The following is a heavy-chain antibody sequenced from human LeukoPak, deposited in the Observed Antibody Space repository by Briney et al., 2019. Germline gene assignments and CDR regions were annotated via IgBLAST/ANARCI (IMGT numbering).Heavy chain of an antibody. D-gene: IGHD2/OR15-2a*01. V-gene: IGHV4-59*12. Sequence: PSETLSLTCTVSGGSISSYYWSWIRQPPGKGLEWIGYIYYSGSTNYNPSLKSRVTISVDTSKNQFSLKLSSVTAADTAVYYCARFYAFRSYYFDYWGQGTLVTVSS. CDR1: GGSISSYY. CDR3: ARFYAFRSYYFDY. CDR2: IYYSGST. J-gene: IGHJ4*02.